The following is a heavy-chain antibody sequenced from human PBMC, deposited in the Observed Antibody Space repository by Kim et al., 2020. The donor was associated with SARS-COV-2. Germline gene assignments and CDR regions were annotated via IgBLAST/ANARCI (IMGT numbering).Heavy chain of an antibody. V-gene: IGHV1-8*01. CDR3: ARGSVKVPAAAAS. Sequence: FAQKFQGRLTMHRDTSMSTAYMELSSLRSEDTAVYYCARGSVKVPAAAASWGQGTLVTVSS. D-gene: IGHD2-2*01. J-gene: IGHJ1*01.